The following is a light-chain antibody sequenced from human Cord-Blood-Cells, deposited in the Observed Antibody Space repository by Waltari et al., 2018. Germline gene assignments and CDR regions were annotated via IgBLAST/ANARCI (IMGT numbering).Light chain of an antibody. Sequence: LVLTQSPSASASLGASAKPPCTPRRGHTSYAIAWHQQQPEKGPRYLMKLNSDGSHSKGDGIPDRFSGSSSGAERYLTISSLQSEDEADYYCQTWGTGIQVFGGGTKLTVL. CDR1: RGHTSYA. V-gene: IGLV4-69*01. J-gene: IGLJ2*01. CDR3: QTWGTGIQV. CDR2: LNSDGSH.